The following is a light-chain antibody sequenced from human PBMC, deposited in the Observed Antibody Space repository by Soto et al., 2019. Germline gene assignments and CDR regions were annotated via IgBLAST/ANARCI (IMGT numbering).Light chain of an antibody. CDR1: QTVLYSSNNKNY. Sequence: DIVMTQSPDSLAVSLGERATINCKSSQTVLYSSNNKNYLAWYQQKPGQPPKLLIYWASTRESGAPDRFSGSGSGTDFTLTISSLQAEDVAVYYCQQYYTPPITFGQGTRLEIK. V-gene: IGKV4-1*01. CDR3: QQYYTPPIT. J-gene: IGKJ5*01. CDR2: WAS.